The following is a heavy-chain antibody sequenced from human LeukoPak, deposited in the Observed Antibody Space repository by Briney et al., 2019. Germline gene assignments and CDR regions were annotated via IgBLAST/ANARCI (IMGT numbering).Heavy chain of an antibody. CDR1: GFTFSNYD. V-gene: IGHV3-30*02. CDR3: AKGFDSTGFYLDS. J-gene: IGHJ4*02. Sequence: GGSLRLSCAASGFTFSNYDMHWVRQAPGKGLEWVAYMRDDGSTKYYVDSVKGRFTISRDNSKSTLYLQMNSLRTEDTAVYYCAKGFDSTGFYLDSWGQGTLVTVSS. D-gene: IGHD3-22*01. CDR2: MRDDGSTK.